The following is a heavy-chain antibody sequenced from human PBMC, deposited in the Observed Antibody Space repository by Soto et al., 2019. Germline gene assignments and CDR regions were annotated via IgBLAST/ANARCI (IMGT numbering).Heavy chain of an antibody. CDR2: IIPILGIA. D-gene: IGHD3-3*01. J-gene: IGHJ6*02. V-gene: IGHV1-69*08. CDR3: ARDGVAHTTYYYYGIDV. Sequence: QVQLVQSGAEVKKPGSSVKVSCKASGGTFSSYTISWVRQAPGQGLEWMGRIIPILGIANYAQKFQGRVTITADKPTSTAYMGLCSLKSEDTAVYYCARDGVAHTTYYYYGIDVWGQGATVTVSS. CDR1: GGTFSSYT.